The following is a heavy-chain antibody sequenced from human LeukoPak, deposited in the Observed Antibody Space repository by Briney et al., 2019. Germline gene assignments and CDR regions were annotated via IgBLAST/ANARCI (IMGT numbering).Heavy chain of an antibody. J-gene: IGHJ5*02. D-gene: IGHD3-10*01. CDR1: GGSFSGYY. CDR3: ARHGYGSGSYYPVSWFDP. Sequence: SETLSLTCAVYGGSFSGYYWSWIRQPPGKGLEWIGEINHSGSTNYNPSLKSRVTISVDTSKNQFSLKLSSVTAADTAVYYCARHGYGSGSYYPVSWFDPWGQGTLVTVSS. V-gene: IGHV4-34*01. CDR2: INHSGST.